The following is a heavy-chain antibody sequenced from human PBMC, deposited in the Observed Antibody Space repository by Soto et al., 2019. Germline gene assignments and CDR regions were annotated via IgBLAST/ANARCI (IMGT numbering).Heavy chain of an antibody. V-gene: IGHV4-30-4*01. CDR3: ATERGNWGTDY. CDR1: GGSISSGDYY. Sequence: SETLSLTCTVSGGSISSGDYYWSWIRQPPGKGLEWVGYIYYSGSTYYNPSLKSRVTISVDTSKNQFSLKLSSVTAADTAVYYCATERGNWGTDYWGQGTLATVSS. CDR2: IYYSGST. J-gene: IGHJ4*02. D-gene: IGHD7-27*01.